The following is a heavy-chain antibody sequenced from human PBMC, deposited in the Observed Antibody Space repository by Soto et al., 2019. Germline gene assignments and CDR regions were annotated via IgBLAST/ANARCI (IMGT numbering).Heavy chain of an antibody. D-gene: IGHD3-3*02. J-gene: IGHJ4*02. Sequence: GGSLRLSCAASVFTFSSYEMNWVRQAPGKGLEWVSYISSSSSTIYYADSVKGRFTISRDNAKNSLFLQMNSLRVDDTAVYYCARSPFLECNWAQGTLVTVSS. CDR2: ISSSSSTI. CDR3: ARSPFLECN. CDR1: VFTFSSYE. V-gene: IGHV3-48*03.